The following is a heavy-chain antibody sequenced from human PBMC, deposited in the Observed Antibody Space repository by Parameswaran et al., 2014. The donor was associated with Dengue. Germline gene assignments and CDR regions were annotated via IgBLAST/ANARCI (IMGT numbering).Heavy chain of an antibody. Sequence: VRQAPGKGLEWMGIIYPGDSDTRYSPSFQGQVTISADKSISTAYLQWSSLKASDTAMYYCARHLLPLDYYDSSGYYYVADWYFDLWGRGTLVTVSS. V-gene: IGHV5-51*01. CDR2: IYPGDSDT. J-gene: IGHJ2*01. D-gene: IGHD3-22*01. CDR3: ARHLLPLDYYDSSGYYYVADWYFDL.